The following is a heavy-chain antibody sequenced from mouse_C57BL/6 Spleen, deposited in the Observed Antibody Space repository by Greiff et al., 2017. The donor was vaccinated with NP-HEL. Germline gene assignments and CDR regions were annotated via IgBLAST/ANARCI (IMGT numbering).Heavy chain of an antibody. D-gene: IGHD2-4*01. CDR2: ISSGSSTI. Sequence: EVKLVESGGGLVKPGGSLKLSCAASGFTFSDYGMHWVRQAPEKGLEWVAYISSGSSTIYYADTVKGRFTISRDNAKNTLFLQMTSLRSEDTAMYYCARGAFYDYDPFAYWGQGTLVTVSA. V-gene: IGHV5-17*01. J-gene: IGHJ3*01. CDR3: ARGAFYDYDPFAY. CDR1: GFTFSDYG.